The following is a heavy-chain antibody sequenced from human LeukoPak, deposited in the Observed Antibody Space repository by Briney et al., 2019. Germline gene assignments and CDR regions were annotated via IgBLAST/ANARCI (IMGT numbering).Heavy chain of an antibody. CDR2: ISSSGSTI. CDR3: ARSSSWYLF. D-gene: IGHD6-13*01. Sequence: PGGSLRLSCAASGFTFSSYEMNWVRQAPGKGLVWVSYISSSGSTIYYADSVKGRFTISRDNAKNSLYLQMNSLRAEDTAVYYCARSSSWYLFWGQGTLVTVSS. J-gene: IGHJ4*02. CDR1: GFTFSSYE. V-gene: IGHV3-48*03.